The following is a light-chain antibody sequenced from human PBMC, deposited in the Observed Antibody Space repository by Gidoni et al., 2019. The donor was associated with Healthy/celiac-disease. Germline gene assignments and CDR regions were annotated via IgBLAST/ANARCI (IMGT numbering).Light chain of an antibody. CDR2: DAS. CDR1: QSVSSD. CDR3: QQRRNWPPYT. Sequence: EIVFTQSPATLSLSPGDRATLSCRASQSVSSDLAWYQQKPGQATRLLIYDASNRATGIPARFSGSGSGTDFTSTISSLEPEDFAVYYCQQRRNWPPYTFGQGTKLEIK. V-gene: IGKV3-11*01. J-gene: IGKJ2*01.